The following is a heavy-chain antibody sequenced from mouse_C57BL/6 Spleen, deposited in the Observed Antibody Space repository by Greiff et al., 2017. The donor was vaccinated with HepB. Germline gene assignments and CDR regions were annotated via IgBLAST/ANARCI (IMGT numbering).Heavy chain of an antibody. V-gene: IGHV5-16*01. CDR1: GFTFSDYY. J-gene: IGHJ4*01. CDR3: ARGGGLRRGYAMDY. D-gene: IGHD2-4*01. CDR2: INYDGSST. Sequence: DVKLVESEGGLVQPGSSMKLSCTASGFTFSDYYMAWVRQVPEKGLEWVANINYDGSSTYYLDSLKSRFIISRDNAKNILYLQMSSLKSEDTATYYCARGGGLRRGYAMDYWGQGTSVTVSS.